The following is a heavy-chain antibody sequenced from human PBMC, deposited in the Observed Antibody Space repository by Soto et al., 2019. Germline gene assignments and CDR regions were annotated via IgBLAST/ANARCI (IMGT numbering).Heavy chain of an antibody. CDR2: ISNSGRT. Sequence: SETLSLTCTVSGGSVRRVNYYWSWIRQLPGKGLEWIGYISNSGRTHYNPSLMSRITILVDTSKNQFFLELRSVTAADTALYYCARADYATGSYYPDYWGQGTLVTVSS. CDR3: ARADYATGSYYPDY. CDR1: GGSVRRVNYY. D-gene: IGHD3-10*01. J-gene: IGHJ4*02. V-gene: IGHV4-31*03.